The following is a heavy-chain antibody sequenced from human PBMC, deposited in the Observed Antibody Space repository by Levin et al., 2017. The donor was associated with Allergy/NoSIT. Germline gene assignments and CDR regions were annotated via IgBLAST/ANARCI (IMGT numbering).Heavy chain of an antibody. CDR2: IHSSGTT. J-gene: IGHJ5*02. Sequence: SETLSLTCTVSRGSISNNFWSWMRQPPGKRLEWVAWIHSSGTTKYNPPLESRVTIAVDTSKSRFSLSLTSVTAADTAIYYCARSSSSRFDPWGQGTLVTVSS. CDR1: RGSISNNF. D-gene: IGHD1-26*01. V-gene: IGHV4-59*01. CDR3: ARSSSSRFDP.